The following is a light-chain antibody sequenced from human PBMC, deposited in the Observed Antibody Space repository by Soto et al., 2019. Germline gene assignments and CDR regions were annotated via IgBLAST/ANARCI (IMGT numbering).Light chain of an antibody. J-gene: IGKJ1*01. V-gene: IGKV3-15*01. Sequence: ERVMTQSPGTLSVSPGARAPLSCRASQSVSSNLAWYPQHPRQAPRLLIYGASTRATGIPARFSGSGSGTEFTLTISSLQSEDFAVYYCQQYNNWPQTFGQGTKVDIK. CDR1: QSVSSN. CDR2: GAS. CDR3: QQYNNWPQT.